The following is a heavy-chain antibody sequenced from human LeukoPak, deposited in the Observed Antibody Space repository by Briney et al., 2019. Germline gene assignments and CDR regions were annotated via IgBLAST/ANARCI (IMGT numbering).Heavy chain of an antibody. CDR2: IYTSGST. CDR3: ASYTTTAWYFDL. D-gene: IGHD2/OR15-2a*01. Sequence: PSETLSLTCTVSGGSISSYYWGWIRQPPGKGLEWIGYIYTSGSTNYNPSLKSRVTISVDTSKNQFSLKLSSVTAADTAVYYCASYTTTAWYFDLWGRGTLVTVSS. CDR1: GGSISSYY. V-gene: IGHV4-4*09. J-gene: IGHJ2*01.